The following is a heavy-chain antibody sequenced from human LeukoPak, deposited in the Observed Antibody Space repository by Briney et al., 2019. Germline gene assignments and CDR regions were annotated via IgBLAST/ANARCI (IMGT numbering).Heavy chain of an antibody. Sequence: SETLSLTCTVSGGSISSYYWSWIRQPPGKGLEWIGYIYYSGITHYSPSLQSRGTMSLDTSKNHFSLKLNSVTAADTAVYYCARESLHYAMDVWGQGTTVTVSS. V-gene: IGHV4-59*12. D-gene: IGHD5/OR15-5a*01. J-gene: IGHJ6*02. CDR2: IYYSGIT. CDR1: GGSISSYY. CDR3: ARESLHYAMDV.